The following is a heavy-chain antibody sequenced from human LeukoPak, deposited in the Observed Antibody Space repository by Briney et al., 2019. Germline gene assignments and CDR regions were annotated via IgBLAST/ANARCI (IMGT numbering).Heavy chain of an antibody. J-gene: IGHJ4*02. CDR2: ISVSGGNT. V-gene: IGHV3-23*01. CDR3: AKDGSGSPIGY. CDR1: GFTFSSYG. D-gene: IGHD3-10*01. Sequence: GGSLRLSCAASGFTFSSYGMSWVRQAPGKGLEWVSTISVSGGNTYYADSVKGRFTISRDNSKNTLYLQMSSLRAEDTAVYYCAKDGSGSPIGYWGQGTLVTVSS.